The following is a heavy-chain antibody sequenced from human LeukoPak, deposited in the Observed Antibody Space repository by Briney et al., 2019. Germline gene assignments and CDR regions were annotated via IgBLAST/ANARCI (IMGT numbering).Heavy chain of an antibody. J-gene: IGHJ6*03. CDR2: IYTSGST. CDR3: ARGIVRYYYMDV. CDR1: GSSISSYY. V-gene: IGHV4-4*09. D-gene: IGHD3-10*01. Sequence: PSETLSLTCTVSGSSISSYYWSWIRQPPGKGLEWIGYIYTSGSTNYNPSLKSRVTISVDTSKNQFSLKLSSVTAADTAVYYCARGIVRYYYMDVWGKGTTVTVSS.